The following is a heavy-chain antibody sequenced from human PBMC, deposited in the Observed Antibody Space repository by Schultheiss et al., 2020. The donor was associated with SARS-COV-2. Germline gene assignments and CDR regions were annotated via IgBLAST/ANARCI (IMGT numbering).Heavy chain of an antibody. D-gene: IGHD6-13*01. CDR3: ARDLRLSSSWYHYYYYYGMDV. CDR1: GFTFSDYY. J-gene: IGHJ6*02. CDR2: INSDGSST. V-gene: IGHV3-74*01. Sequence: GGSLRLSCAASGFTFSDYYMNWVRQAPGKGLVWVSRINSDGSSTSYADSVKGRFTISRDNAKNTLYLQMNSLRAEDTAVYYCARDLRLSSSWYHYYYYYGMDVWGQGTTVTVSS.